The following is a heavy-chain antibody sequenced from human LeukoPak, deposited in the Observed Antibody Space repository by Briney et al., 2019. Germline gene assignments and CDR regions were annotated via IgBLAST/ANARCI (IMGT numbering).Heavy chain of an antibody. V-gene: IGHV4-61*01. CDR1: GGSVSSGSYY. J-gene: IGHJ4*02. D-gene: IGHD5-24*01. CDR3: ARATPQWTLEMATIHPFDY. Sequence: SETLSLTCTVSGGSVSSGSYYWSWIRQPPGKGLEWIGYIYYSGSTNYNPSLKSRVTISVDTSKNQFSLKLSSVTAADTAVYYCARATPQWTLEMATIHPFDYWGQGTLVTVSP. CDR2: IYYSGST.